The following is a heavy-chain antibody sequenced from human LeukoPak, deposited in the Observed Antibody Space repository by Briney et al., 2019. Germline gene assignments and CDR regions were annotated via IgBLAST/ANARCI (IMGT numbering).Heavy chain of an antibody. CDR3: ARESRRSYCNEY. V-gene: IGHV4-34*01. J-gene: IGHJ4*02. Sequence: SETLSLTCAVYGGSFSGYYWSWIRQPPGKGLEWIGEINHSGSTNYNPSLKSRVTISVDTSKNQFSLKLSSVTAADTAVYYCARESRRSYCNEYWGQGTLVTVSS. D-gene: IGHD3-10*01. CDR2: INHSGST. CDR1: GGSFSGYY.